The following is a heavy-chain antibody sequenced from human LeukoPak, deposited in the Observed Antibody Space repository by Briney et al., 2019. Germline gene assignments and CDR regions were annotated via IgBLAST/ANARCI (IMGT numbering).Heavy chain of an antibody. CDR3: ARRGKLDY. Sequence: GGSLRLSCAASGFTFSSYSMNWVRQAPGKGLEWVANIKQDGSEKYYVDSVKGRFTISRDNAKNSLYLQMNSLRAEDTAVYYCARRGKLDYWGQGTLVTVSS. V-gene: IGHV3-7*01. CDR1: GFTFSSYS. CDR2: IKQDGSEK. D-gene: IGHD4-23*01. J-gene: IGHJ4*02.